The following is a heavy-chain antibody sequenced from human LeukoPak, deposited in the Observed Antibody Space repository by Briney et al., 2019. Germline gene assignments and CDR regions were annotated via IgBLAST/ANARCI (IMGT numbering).Heavy chain of an antibody. CDR1: GSSISSSSYY. CDR2: IYHSGST. Sequence: SETLSLTCTVSGSSISSSSYYWGWIRQPPGKGLEWIGSIYHSGSTYYNPSLKSRVTISVDTSKNQFSLKLSSVTAADTAVYYCARVPGSSWYGWFDPWGQGTLVTVSS. V-gene: IGHV4-39*07. D-gene: IGHD6-13*01. J-gene: IGHJ5*02. CDR3: ARVPGSSWYGWFDP.